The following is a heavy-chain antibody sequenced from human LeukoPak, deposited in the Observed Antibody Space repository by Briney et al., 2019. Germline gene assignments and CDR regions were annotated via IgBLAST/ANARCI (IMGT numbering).Heavy chain of an antibody. CDR2: ISGSGATT. Sequence: PGGSLRLSCAASGFTFSSYAMSWVRQAPGKGLEWVSAISGSGATTYYADSVKGRFTISRDNSKNTVYLQMNSLRAEDTAVYYCAREGGSYWGFDYWGQGTLVTVSS. V-gene: IGHV3-23*01. D-gene: IGHD1-26*01. J-gene: IGHJ4*02. CDR3: AREGGSYWGFDY. CDR1: GFTFSSYA.